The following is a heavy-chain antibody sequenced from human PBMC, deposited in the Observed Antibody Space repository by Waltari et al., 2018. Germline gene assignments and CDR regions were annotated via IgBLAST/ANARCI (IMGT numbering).Heavy chain of an antibody. CDR1: GFTFTYST. V-gene: IGHV3-21*01. CDR3: TRDRTFRSGCFGH. J-gene: IGHJ4*02. Sequence: DVHLVESGGGLVKPGGSVRLSCAASGFTFTYSTMNWVRQAPGKGLEWVSTISGSSLYIYYADSVKGRFTVSRDDAKNSLFLEMDSLRAEDTAVYYCTRDRTFRSGCFGHWGQGTLVTVSA. D-gene: IGHD6-19*01. CDR2: ISGSSLYI.